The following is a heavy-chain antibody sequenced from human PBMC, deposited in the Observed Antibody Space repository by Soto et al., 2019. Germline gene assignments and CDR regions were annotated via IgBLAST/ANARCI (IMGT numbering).Heavy chain of an antibody. CDR2: INNNGADT. CDR3: AKDSATFGRFDF. D-gene: IGHD3-3*01. Sequence: PGGSLRLSCAASGFSFSNYGMSWVRQPPGKGLEWVSTINNNGADTYYPDSVKGRFTISRDNSKNMLYLQMRSLRVDDTAKYYCAKDSATFGRFDFWGQGTLVTVSS. V-gene: IGHV3-23*01. CDR1: GFSFSNYG. J-gene: IGHJ4*02.